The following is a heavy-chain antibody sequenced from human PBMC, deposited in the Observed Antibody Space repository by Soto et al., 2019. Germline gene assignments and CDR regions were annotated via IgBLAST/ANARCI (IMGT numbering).Heavy chain of an antibody. Sequence: QLQLQESGSGLVKPSQTLSLTCAVSGGSISSGGYSWSWIRQPPGKGLEWIGFIYHSGSTYYNPSRKMRATISVDRANNQFSLKLSSVTAADTAVQYCARGQVVAAQHWGQGTLVTVSS. V-gene: IGHV4-30-2*01. CDR3: ARGQVVAAQH. CDR1: GGSISSGGYS. D-gene: IGHD2-15*01. CDR2: IYHSGST. J-gene: IGHJ4*02.